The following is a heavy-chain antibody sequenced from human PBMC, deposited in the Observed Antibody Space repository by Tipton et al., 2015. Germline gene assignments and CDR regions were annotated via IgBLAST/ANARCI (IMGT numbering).Heavy chain of an antibody. J-gene: IGHJ4*02. CDR2: ISHSGNT. CDR1: AYSISSDYY. Sequence: TLSLTCAVSAYSISSDYYWGWIRQPPGKGLEWTGSISHSGNTYYNPSLKSRVTMSRDTSKNQFSLSLSSVTAADTAVYYCARHLNYGGNCHWDYWGQGALVTVSS. V-gene: IGHV4-38-2*01. CDR3: ARHLNYGGNCHWDY. D-gene: IGHD4-23*01.